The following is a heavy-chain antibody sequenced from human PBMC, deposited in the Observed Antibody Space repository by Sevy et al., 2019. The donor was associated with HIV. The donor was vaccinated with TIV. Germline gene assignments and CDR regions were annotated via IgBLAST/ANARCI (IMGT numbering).Heavy chain of an antibody. CDR1: GFTFSNAW. Sequence: GGSLRLSCAASGFTFSNAWMSWVHQAPGKGLEWVGRIKSKTDGGTTDYAAPVKGRSTISRDDSKNTLYLQMNSLKTEDTAVYYCTTGWNDGYYYGMDVWGQGTTVTVSS. D-gene: IGHD1-1*01. CDR3: TTGWNDGYYYGMDV. J-gene: IGHJ6*02. CDR2: IKSKTDGGTT. V-gene: IGHV3-15*01.